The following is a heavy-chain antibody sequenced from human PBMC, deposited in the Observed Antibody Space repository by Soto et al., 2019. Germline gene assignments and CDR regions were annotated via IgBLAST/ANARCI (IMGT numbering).Heavy chain of an antibody. Sequence: QVQLVQSGAEVKKPGSSVKVSCKASADTFNSYSLSWLRQAPGQRLEWMGGITPVFGTADYAQSFEDRLTITADDSTSTVYMELSSLRSDDTAGYYCARSLEGTTVTNWFDPGGQGALVTVSS. CDR3: ARSLEGTTVTNWFDP. CDR1: ADTFNSYS. V-gene: IGHV1-69*01. J-gene: IGHJ5*02. D-gene: IGHD4-17*01. CDR2: ITPVFGTA.